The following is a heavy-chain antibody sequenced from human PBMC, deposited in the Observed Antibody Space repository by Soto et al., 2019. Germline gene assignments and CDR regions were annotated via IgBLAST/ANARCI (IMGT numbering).Heavy chain of an antibody. J-gene: IGHJ4*02. CDR2: IYHSGST. CDR1: IGSIHGPYC. CDR3: ARDQNGSGNYYTRYLDY. Sequence: SETQSPTYAVPIGSIHGPYCRSRLRQSPGKGLEWIGEIYHSGSTNYNPSLKSRVTISVDKSKNQFSLNLSSVTAADTAVYYCARDQNGSGNYYTRYLDYWGQGTLVTVS. D-gene: IGHD3-10*01. V-gene: IGHV4-4*02.